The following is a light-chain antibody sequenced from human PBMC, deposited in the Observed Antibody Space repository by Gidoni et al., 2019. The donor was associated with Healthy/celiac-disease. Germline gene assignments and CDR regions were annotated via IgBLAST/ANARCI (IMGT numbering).Light chain of an antibody. CDR3: QQYGSSPST. V-gene: IGKV3-20*01. CDR2: GAT. CDR1: QSVSSSY. J-gene: IGKJ1*01. Sequence: EIVLTHSPGTLSLSPGERATLSCRASQSVSSSYVAWYQQKPGQAPRLLSYGATSRATGIPDRFSGSGSGTDFTLTISRLEPEDFAVYYCQQYGSSPSTFGQGTKVEIK.